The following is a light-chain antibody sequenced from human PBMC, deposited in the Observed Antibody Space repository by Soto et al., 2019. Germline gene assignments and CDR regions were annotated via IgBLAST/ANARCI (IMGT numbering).Light chain of an antibody. Sequence: IQMTQSPSTLSASVGDRVTITCRASQSINRWLAWYQQKAGKAPKLLIYKASSLESGVPLRFRGSGSGTEFSFTITSLQPDDFATYYCQQYNNYPYTFGQGTKLEIK. CDR1: QSINRW. CDR2: KAS. V-gene: IGKV1-5*03. CDR3: QQYNNYPYT. J-gene: IGKJ2*01.